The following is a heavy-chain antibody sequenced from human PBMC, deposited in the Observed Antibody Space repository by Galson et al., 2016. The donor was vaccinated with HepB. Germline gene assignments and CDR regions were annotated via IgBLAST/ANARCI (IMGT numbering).Heavy chain of an antibody. CDR1: GYSFTSYW. D-gene: IGHD3-22*01. Sequence: QSGAEVKKPGESLKISCKGSGYSFTSYWIAWVRQLPGKGLEWMGIIYPGDSKTRYSPSFQGQVTISADKSTSTAYLQWSSLKASDTAMYYCAGHLNYHDSTGYSYGDYWGQGTLVTVSS. V-gene: IGHV5-51*01. CDR3: AGHLNYHDSTGYSYGDY. J-gene: IGHJ4*02. CDR2: IYPGDSKT.